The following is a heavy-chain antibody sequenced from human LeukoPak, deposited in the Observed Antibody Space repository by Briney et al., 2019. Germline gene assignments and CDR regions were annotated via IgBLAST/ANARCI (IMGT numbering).Heavy chain of an antibody. J-gene: IGHJ3*02. D-gene: IGHD3-22*01. CDR1: GGSISSTSYY. CDR2: IYYSGST. CDR3: ARSEVRTMIVAHDAFDI. V-gene: IGHV4-39*07. Sequence: TSETLSLTCIVSGGSISSTSYYWDWIRQPPGKGLEWIGSIYYSGSTNYNPSLKSRVTISVDTSKNQFSLKLSSVTAADTAVYYCARSEVRTMIVAHDAFDIWGQGTMVTVSS.